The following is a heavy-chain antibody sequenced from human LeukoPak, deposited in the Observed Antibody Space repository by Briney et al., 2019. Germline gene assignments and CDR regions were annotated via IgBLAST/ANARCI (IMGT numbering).Heavy chain of an antibody. CDR3: AKESVKFDY. Sequence: GVTLRLSCVASGLNFDDSAMHWVRNAPGKGLEWVSLISADGGSTFSADSVKGRFSISRDNCKNSLYLQMNSLRSEDTAMYYCAKESVKFDYWGQGTLVAVSS. V-gene: IGHV3-43*02. D-gene: IGHD4-11*01. CDR1: GLNFDDSA. J-gene: IGHJ4*02. CDR2: ISADGGST.